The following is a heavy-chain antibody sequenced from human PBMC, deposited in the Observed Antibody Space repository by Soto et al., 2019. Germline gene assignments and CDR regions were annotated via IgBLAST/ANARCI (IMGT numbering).Heavy chain of an antibody. V-gene: IGHV3-48*03. Sequence: GGSLRLSCAASGFTFSSYEMNWVRQAPGKGLEWVSYISSSGSTIYYADSVKGRFTISRDNAKNSLYLQMNSLRAEDTAVYYCARDHGSSWVIDYWGQGTLVTVSS. J-gene: IGHJ4*02. CDR2: ISSSGSTI. D-gene: IGHD6-13*01. CDR3: ARDHGSSWVIDY. CDR1: GFTFSSYE.